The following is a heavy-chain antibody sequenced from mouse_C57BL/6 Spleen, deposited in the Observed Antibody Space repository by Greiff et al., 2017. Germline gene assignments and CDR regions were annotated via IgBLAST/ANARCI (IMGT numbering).Heavy chain of an antibody. J-gene: IGHJ2*01. CDR3: ARVTTINWDEFDY. D-gene: IGHD4-1*01. Sequence: VQLQQSGPELVKPGASVKIPCKASGYTFTDYNMDWVKQSHGKSLEWIGDINPNNGGTIYNQKFKGKATLTVDKSSSTAYMELRSLTSEDTAVYYCARVTTINWDEFDYWGQGTTLTVSS. V-gene: IGHV1-18*01. CDR2: INPNNGGT. CDR1: GYTFTDYN.